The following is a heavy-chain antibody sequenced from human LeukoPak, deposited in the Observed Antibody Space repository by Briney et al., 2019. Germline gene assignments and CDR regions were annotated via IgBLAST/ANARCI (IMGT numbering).Heavy chain of an antibody. CDR1: GFTVSSNY. CDR3: ARLYPLVGAFDY. CDR2: IYSGGST. Sequence: GGSLRLSCAASGFTVSSNYMSWVRQAPGKGLEWVSVIYSGGSTYYADSVKGQFTISRDNSKNTLYLQMNSPRAEDTAVYYCARLYPLVGAFDYWGQGTLVTVSS. V-gene: IGHV3-66*02. J-gene: IGHJ4*02. D-gene: IGHD1-26*01.